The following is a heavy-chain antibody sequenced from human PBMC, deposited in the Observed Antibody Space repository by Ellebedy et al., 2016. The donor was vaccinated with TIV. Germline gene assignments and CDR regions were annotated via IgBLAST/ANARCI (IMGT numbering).Heavy chain of an antibody. D-gene: IGHD2-21*01. J-gene: IGHJ4*02. CDR3: ARAGLTWAFDY. CDR2: IKQDGSEQ. CDR1: GFTFSRYW. Sequence: GGSLRLSXAASGFTFSRYWMSWVRQAPGKGLEWVASIKQDGSEQYYGDSVKGRFTISRDNAKSSLYVQLNSLRAEDTAVYYCARAGLTWAFDYWGQGTLVTVSS. V-gene: IGHV3-7*04.